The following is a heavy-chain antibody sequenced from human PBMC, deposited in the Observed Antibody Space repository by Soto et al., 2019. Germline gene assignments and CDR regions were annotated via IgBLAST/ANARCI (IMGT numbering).Heavy chain of an antibody. V-gene: IGHV3-74*01. CDR1: GFTSSSYW. CDR2: ISDAGSDT. CDR3: TRALAGTRNGFDI. J-gene: IGHJ3*02. D-gene: IGHD6-19*01. Sequence: GGSLRLSCAASGFTSSSYWIHWVRQAPGKGLVWVSRISDAGSDTYYGGSVKGRFTISRDNAKNTLYLQMNSLRAEDTAVYYCTRALAGTRNGFDIWGQGTMVTVSS.